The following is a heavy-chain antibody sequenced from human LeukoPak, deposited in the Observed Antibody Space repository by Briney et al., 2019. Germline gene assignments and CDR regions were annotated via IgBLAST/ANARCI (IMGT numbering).Heavy chain of an antibody. J-gene: IGHJ5*02. CDR1: GFTFSSYD. Sequence: PGGSLRLSCAASGFTFSSYDMHWVRQATGKGLEWVSAIGTAGDTYYPGSVKGRFTISRENAKNSLYLQMNSLRAGDTAVYYCARGSGLGGIAVAGNWFDPWGQGTLVTVSS. CDR3: ARGSGLGGIAVAGNWFDP. D-gene: IGHD6-13*01. V-gene: IGHV3-13*04. CDR2: IGTAGDT.